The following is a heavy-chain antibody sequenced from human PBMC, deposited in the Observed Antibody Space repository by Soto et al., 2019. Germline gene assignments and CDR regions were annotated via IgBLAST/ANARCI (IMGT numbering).Heavy chain of an antibody. J-gene: IGHJ4*02. CDR1: GGTFSSYA. Sequence: QVQLVQSGAEVKKPGSSVKVSCKASGGTFSSYAISWVRQAPGQGLEWMGGIIPIFGTANYAQKFQGRVTITADESTSTAYMELSSLRSEDTAVYYCARGRAYGDYVIDTQLFDYWGQGTLVTVSS. V-gene: IGHV1-69*01. CDR3: ARGRAYGDYVIDTQLFDY. CDR2: IIPIFGTA. D-gene: IGHD4-17*01.